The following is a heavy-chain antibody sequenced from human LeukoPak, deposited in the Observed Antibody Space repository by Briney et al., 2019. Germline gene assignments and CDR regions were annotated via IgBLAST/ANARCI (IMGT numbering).Heavy chain of an antibody. Sequence: SETLSLTCTVSGGSISSYYWSWIRQPAGKGLEWIGRIYTSGSTNYNPSLKSRVTMSVDTSKNQFSLKLSSVTAADTAVYYCARDSSSMGFYYYYYMDVWGKGTTVTVSS. V-gene: IGHV4-4*07. D-gene: IGHD6-6*01. J-gene: IGHJ6*03. CDR3: ARDSSSMGFYYYYYMDV. CDR2: IYTSGST. CDR1: GGSISSYY.